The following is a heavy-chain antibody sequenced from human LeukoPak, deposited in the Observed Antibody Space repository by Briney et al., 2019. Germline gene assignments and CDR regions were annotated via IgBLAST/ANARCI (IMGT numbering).Heavy chain of an antibody. CDR1: GYTFIGYY. Sequence: ASVKVSCKASGYTFIGYYIHWVRQAPGQGLEWMGWINPSSGGTNYAQKFQGRVTMTRDTSISTAYMEVSRLRSDDTAMYYCARIRDGYNDAYDIWGQGTMVTVSS. CDR2: INPSSGGT. V-gene: IGHV1-2*02. D-gene: IGHD5-24*01. CDR3: ARIRDGYNDAYDI. J-gene: IGHJ3*02.